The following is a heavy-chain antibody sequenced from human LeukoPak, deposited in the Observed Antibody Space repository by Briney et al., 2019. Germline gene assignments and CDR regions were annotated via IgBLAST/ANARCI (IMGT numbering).Heavy chain of an antibody. V-gene: IGHV3-13*01. CDR2: IGTTGDT. CDR1: GFTFSSYD. CDR3: ARSFYGDYPY. Sequence: PGGSLRLSCAASGFTFSSYDMHWVRQVTGKGLEWVSSIGTTGDTHYAVSVKGRFTISRENAKNSLYLQMSSLSAGDTAVYYCARSFYGDYPYWGHGTLVTVSS. D-gene: IGHD4-17*01. J-gene: IGHJ4*01.